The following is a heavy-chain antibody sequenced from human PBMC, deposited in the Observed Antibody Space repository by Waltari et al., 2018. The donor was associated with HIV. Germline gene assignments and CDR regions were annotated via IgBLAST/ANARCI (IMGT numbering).Heavy chain of an antibody. CDR3: ARDRYDSSGYLATYNNYYGVDV. V-gene: IGHV4-38-2*02. J-gene: IGHJ6*02. CDR1: GYSISSGYY. CDR2: IYHSGSA. Sequence: QVQLQESGPGLVKPSETLSLTCTVSGYSISSGYYWGWIRQPPGKGLEWIGSIYHSGSAYYKPSLKSRVTISVDTSKNQFSLKLSSATAADTAVYYCARDRYDSSGYLATYNNYYGVDVWGQGTTVTVSS. D-gene: IGHD3-22*01.